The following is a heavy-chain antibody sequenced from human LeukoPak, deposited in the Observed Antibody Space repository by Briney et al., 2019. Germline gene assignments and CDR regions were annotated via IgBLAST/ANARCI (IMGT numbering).Heavy chain of an antibody. D-gene: IGHD5-12*01. J-gene: IGHJ4*02. Sequence: GGSLRLSCAASGFTFDDYAMHWVRHAPGKGLEWVSLISWDGGSTYYADSVKGRFTIFRDNSKNSLYLQMNSLRAEDTALYYCAKGRGYSGYDEIDYWGQGTLVTVSS. V-gene: IGHV3-43D*04. CDR2: ISWDGGST. CDR3: AKGRGYSGYDEIDY. CDR1: GFTFDDYA.